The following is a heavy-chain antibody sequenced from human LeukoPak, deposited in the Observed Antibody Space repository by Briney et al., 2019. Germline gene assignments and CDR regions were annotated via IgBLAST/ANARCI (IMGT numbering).Heavy chain of an antibody. Sequence: GGSLRLSCAASGFIFSSYSMTWVRQTPGKGLEWVSSISGNSKYIFYADSVKGRFTISRDDAKNSLYLQMNSLRAEDTAVYYCARFETRGTGDSDFWGQGTLVTVSS. CDR1: GFIFSSYS. D-gene: IGHD3/OR15-3a*01. V-gene: IGHV3-21*01. J-gene: IGHJ4*02. CDR3: ARFETRGTGDSDF. CDR2: ISGNSKYI.